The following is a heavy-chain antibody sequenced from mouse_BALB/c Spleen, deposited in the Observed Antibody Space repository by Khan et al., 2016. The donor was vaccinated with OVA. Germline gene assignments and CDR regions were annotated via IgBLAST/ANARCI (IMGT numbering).Heavy chain of an antibody. CDR2: IYPFNDDT. Sequence: EVQLQQSGPELVKPGASVKMSCKAAGYTFTSYVMHWVKQKPGLGLEWIGYIYPFNDDTKYNEKFIGKATLTSDKSSSTAYMELSSLTSEDSAVFYCAPVGTCCVSFAYWGQGTLVTVSA. CDR3: APVGTCCVSFAY. D-gene: IGHD1-1*02. J-gene: IGHJ3*01. CDR1: GYTFTSYV. V-gene: IGHV1S136*01.